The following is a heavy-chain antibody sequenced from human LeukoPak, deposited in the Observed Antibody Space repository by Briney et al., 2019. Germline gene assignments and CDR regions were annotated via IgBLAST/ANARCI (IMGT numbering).Heavy chain of an antibody. CDR3: AKTFNPYYYYYGVDV. J-gene: IGHJ6*02. V-gene: IGHV3-23*01. CDR2: VSGAAGGT. Sequence: PGGSLRLSCAASGFTFSSYAMSWVRQAPGKGLEWVSPVSGAAGGTYYADSVRGRFTISRDNSKNTLYLQMNSLRAEDTAIYYCAKTFNPYYYYYGVDVWGQGTTVTVS. CDR1: GFTFSSYA.